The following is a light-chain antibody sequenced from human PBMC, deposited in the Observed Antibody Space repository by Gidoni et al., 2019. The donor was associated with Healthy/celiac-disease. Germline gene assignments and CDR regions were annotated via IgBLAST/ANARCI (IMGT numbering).Light chain of an antibody. CDR2: AAS. V-gene: IGKV1-39*01. CDR1: QSIRSY. J-gene: IGKJ2*01. CDR3: LQSYSTPRT. Sequence: DIQMTKSPSSLSAAVGDRVTITCRASQSIRSYLNWYQQNTGKAPKLLIYAASSLQSGVPSRCSGSGSGTDFTLTISSLQPEDFATYYCLQSYSTPRTFGQGTKLEIK.